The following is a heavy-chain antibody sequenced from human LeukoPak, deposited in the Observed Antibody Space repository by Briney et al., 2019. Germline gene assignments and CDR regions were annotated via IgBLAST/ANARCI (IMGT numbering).Heavy chain of an antibody. CDR2: IIPIFGIA. Sequence: GASVKVSCKASGGTFSSYAISWVRQAPGQGLEWVGRIIPIFGIANYAQKFQGRVTITADKSTSTAYMELSSLRSEDTAVYYCAMGVVVTAIKGNFDYWGQGTLVTVSS. J-gene: IGHJ4*02. D-gene: IGHD2-21*02. V-gene: IGHV1-69*04. CDR1: GGTFSSYA. CDR3: AMGVVVTAIKGNFDY.